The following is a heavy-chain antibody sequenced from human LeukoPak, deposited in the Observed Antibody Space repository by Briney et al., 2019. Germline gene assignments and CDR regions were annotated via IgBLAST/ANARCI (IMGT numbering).Heavy chain of an antibody. D-gene: IGHD2-15*01. CDR3: ASGGEEIDY. Sequence: GGSLRLSCAASGFTFSSYGMHWVRQAPGKGLEWVSSISSGSSYIYYADSVKGRFTIFRDNAKNSLYLQMNSLRAEDTAVYYCASGGEEIDYWGQGTLVTVSS. CDR2: ISSGSSYI. V-gene: IGHV3-21*01. CDR1: GFTFSSYG. J-gene: IGHJ4*02.